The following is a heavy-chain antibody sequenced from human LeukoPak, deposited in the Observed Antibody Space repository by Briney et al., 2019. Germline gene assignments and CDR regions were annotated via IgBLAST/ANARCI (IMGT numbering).Heavy chain of an antibody. CDR1: GGSFSGYY. V-gene: IGHV4-34*01. CDR3: ARRMVRGVIIN. Sequence: SETLSLTCAVYGGSFSGYYWSWIRQPPGKGLEWIGSIYHSGSTYYNPSLKSRVTISVDTSKNQFSLKLSSVTAADTAVYYCARRMVRGVIINWGQGTLVTVSS. CDR2: IYHSGST. D-gene: IGHD3-10*01. J-gene: IGHJ4*02.